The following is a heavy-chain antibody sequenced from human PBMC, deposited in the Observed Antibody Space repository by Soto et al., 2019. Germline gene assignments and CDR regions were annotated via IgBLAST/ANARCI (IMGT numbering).Heavy chain of an antibody. J-gene: IGHJ4*01. V-gene: IGHV3-9*01. CDR1: GITFDDYA. Sequence: FLRLSCAASGITFDDYALHWVRQAPGSGLEWVAGINWNGNTLGYADSLKGRVAISKDNATNSTFMDLNSLTVEDTALYYCAKAIDPGVYSGDFYHWGQGTLVTVSS. CDR2: INWNGNTL. CDR3: AKAIDPGVYSGDFYH. D-gene: IGHD3-10*01.